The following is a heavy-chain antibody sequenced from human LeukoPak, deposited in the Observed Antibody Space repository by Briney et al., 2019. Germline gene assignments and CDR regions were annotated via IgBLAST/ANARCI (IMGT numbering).Heavy chain of an antibody. Sequence: PSETLSLTCAVSGGSISSGGYSWSWIRQPPGKGLEWIGYIYYSGSTYYNPSLKSRVTISVDTSKNQFSLKLSSVTAADTAVYYCARVKASMAARPFLDRLWGPDYWGQGSLVTISS. J-gene: IGHJ4*02. CDR2: IYYSGST. V-gene: IGHV4-30-4*07. D-gene: IGHD6-6*01. CDR3: ARVKASMAARPFLDRLWGPDY. CDR1: GGSISSGGYS.